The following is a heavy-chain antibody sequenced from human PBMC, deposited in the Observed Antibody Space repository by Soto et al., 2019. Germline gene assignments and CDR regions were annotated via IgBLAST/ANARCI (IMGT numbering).Heavy chain of an antibody. V-gene: IGHV1-69*02. D-gene: IGHD3-10*01. J-gene: IGHJ4*02. CDR1: GDTFNFYS. Sequence: QVQLVQSGAEVKRPGSSVKVSCKASGDTFNFYSINWVRQAPGLGLEWMGRVNTIVSMSNYAQKFQCRVTMTADKSTSTAYMELSSLRSEDTAIYYCASSYGSGYRAFDYWGQGALVTVSS. CDR3: ASSYGSGYRAFDY. CDR2: VNTIVSMS.